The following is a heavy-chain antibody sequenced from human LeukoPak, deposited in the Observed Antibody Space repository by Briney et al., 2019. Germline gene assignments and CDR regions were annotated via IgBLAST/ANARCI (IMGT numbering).Heavy chain of an antibody. CDR1: GFTLRVDW. V-gene: IGHV3-7*01. J-gene: IGHJ4*02. Sequence: PGGSLRLSCAPSGFTLRVDWMSWVRQAPGKGLEWVANIKEDGSEKYYVDSVRGRFTISRDNAENSLYLQMDSLRAEDTAVYYCARDLRYTNGIDLWGQGTLVTVSS. CDR2: IKEDGSEK. D-gene: IGHD5-18*01. CDR3: ARDLRYTNGIDL.